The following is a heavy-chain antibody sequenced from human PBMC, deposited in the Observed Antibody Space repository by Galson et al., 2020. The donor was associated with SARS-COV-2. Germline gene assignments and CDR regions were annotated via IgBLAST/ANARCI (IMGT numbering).Heavy chain of an antibody. V-gene: IGHV3-30*18. Sequence: GESLKISCAASGFTFSSYGMHWVRQAPGKGLEWVAVISYDGSNKYYADSVKGRFTISRDNSKNTLYLQMNSLRAEDTAVYYCAKDAVYYDILTGYFPAYQGYYYYYMDVWGKGTTVTISS. CDR1: GFTFSSYG. D-gene: IGHD3-9*01. CDR2: ISYDGSNK. J-gene: IGHJ6*03. CDR3: AKDAVYYDILTGYFPAYQGYYYYYMDV.